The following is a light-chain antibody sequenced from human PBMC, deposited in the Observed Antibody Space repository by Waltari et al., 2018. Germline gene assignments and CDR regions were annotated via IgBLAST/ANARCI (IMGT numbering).Light chain of an antibody. J-gene: IGLJ1*01. Sequence: QSALTQPASVSGSPGQSITISCTGTSSDIGAYNFVSWYQQHPGKAPILMIYEVSNRPSGVSTPFSASKPGNTASLTISGLQAEDEADYHCSSYTRSHTYVFGAGTKVTVL. CDR1: SSDIGAYNF. V-gene: IGLV2-14*01. CDR2: EVS. CDR3: SSYTRSHTYV.